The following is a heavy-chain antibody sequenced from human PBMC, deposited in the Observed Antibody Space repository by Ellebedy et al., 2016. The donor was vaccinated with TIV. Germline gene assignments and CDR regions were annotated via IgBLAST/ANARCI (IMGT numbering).Heavy chain of an antibody. CDR3: TTSYYFYGMDV. J-gene: IGHJ6*02. CDR1: GSTFINAW. Sequence: GESLKISXAASGSTFINAWMGWVRQAPGKGLEWVGRIKGKTDGGTTDYAAPVKGRFTISRDDTKNTLYLQMNTLKTEVTAVYYCTTSYYFYGMDVWGPGTTVTVSS. CDR2: IKGKTDGGTT. V-gene: IGHV3-15*01.